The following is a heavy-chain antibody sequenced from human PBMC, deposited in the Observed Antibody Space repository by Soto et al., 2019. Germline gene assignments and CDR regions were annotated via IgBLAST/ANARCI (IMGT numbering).Heavy chain of an antibody. D-gene: IGHD6-13*01. J-gene: IGHJ4*02. V-gene: IGHV1-46*03. CDR1: GYTFTSYA. Sequence: GASVKVSCKASGYTFTSYAMHWVRQAPGQRLEWMGIINPSGGSTSYAQKFQGRVTMTRDTSTSTVYMELSSLRSEDTAVYYCARVDISLEAAAGNEFDYWGQGTLVTVSS. CDR2: INPSGGST. CDR3: ARVDISLEAAAGNEFDY.